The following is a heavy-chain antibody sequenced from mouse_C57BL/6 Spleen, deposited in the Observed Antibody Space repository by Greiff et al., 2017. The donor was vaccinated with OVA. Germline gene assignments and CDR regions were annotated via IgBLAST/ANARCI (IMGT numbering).Heavy chain of an antibody. CDR1: GYAFSSSW. J-gene: IGHJ4*01. D-gene: IGHD2-4*01. CDR3: ARGGYDYDGYAMDY. V-gene: IGHV1-82*01. CDR2: IYPGDGDT. Sequence: LQESGPELVKPGASVKISCKASGYAFSSSWMNWVKQRPGKGLEWIGRIYPGDGDTNYNGKFKGKATLTADKSSSTAYMQLSSLTSEDSAVYFCARGGYDYDGYAMDYWGQGTSVTVSS.